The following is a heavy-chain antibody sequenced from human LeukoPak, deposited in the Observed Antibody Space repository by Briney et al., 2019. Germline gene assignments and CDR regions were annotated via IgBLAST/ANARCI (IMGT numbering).Heavy chain of an antibody. J-gene: IGHJ4*02. CDR3: AREARYSSSWYADY. Sequence: QSGGSLRLSCAASGFTFSSYSMNWVHQAPGKGLEWVSYISSSSSTIYYADSVKGRFTISRDNAKNSLYLQMNSLRAEDTAVYYCAREARYSSSWYADYWGQGTLVTVSS. V-gene: IGHV3-48*01. CDR1: GFTFSSYS. D-gene: IGHD6-13*01. CDR2: ISSSSSTI.